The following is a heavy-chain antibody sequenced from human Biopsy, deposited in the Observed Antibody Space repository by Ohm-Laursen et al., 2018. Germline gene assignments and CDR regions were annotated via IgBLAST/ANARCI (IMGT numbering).Heavy chain of an antibody. CDR2: VYWDDDK. CDR1: GLSHNTGGVG. CDR3: AHSAGSDGFNVDFDY. J-gene: IGHJ4*02. Sequence: PTQTLTLTCTFSGLSHNTGGVGVGWIRQPPGKAPQWPALVYWDDDKRYSPTLKNRLTITKDTSQNQVVLTMNNMEPVYTGTYYCAHSAGSDGFNVDFDYWGQGTLVTVPS. D-gene: IGHD5-24*01. V-gene: IGHV2-5*02.